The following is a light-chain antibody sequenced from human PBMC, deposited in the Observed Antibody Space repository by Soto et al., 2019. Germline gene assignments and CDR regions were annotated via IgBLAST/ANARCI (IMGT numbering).Light chain of an antibody. CDR1: QSVSSN. CDR3: HQYGSSPRT. CDR2: GAS. V-gene: IGKV3-15*01. Sequence: EVGITQSPATLSVSPGERATLSCRASQSVSSNLAWYQQKPGQAPRLLICGASTRATGIPARFSGSGSGTEFTLTISSLQSEDFAVYYCHQYGSSPRTFGQGTKVDIK. J-gene: IGKJ1*01.